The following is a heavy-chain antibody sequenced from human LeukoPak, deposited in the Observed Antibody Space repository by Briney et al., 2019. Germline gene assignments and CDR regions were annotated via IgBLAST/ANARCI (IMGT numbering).Heavy chain of an antibody. D-gene: IGHD6-13*01. CDR2: IRNDGSNT. CDR3: ANRIAATGVVY. CDR1: GFSFSSYG. V-gene: IGHV3-30*02. J-gene: IGHJ4*02. Sequence: GGSLRLSCAASGFSFSSYGMHWLRQAPGKGLEWVAFIRNDGSNTYYADSVKGRFTISRDNSKNTLYLQMNSLRAEDTAVYYCANRIAATGVVYWGQGTLVTVSS.